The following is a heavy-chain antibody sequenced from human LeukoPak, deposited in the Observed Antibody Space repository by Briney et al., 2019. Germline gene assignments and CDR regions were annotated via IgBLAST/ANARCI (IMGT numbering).Heavy chain of an antibody. D-gene: IGHD2-15*01. CDR1: GFTFSSYA. CDR3: AKDTGVRCSGGSCYPDY. J-gene: IGHJ4*02. V-gene: IGHV3-23*01. Sequence: GGSLRPSCTASGFTFSSYAMSWVRQAPGKGLEWVSAISGSGGSTYYADSVKGRFTISRDNSKNTLYLQMSSLRAEDTAVYYCAKDTGVRCSGGSCYPDYWGQGTLVTVSS. CDR2: ISGSGGST.